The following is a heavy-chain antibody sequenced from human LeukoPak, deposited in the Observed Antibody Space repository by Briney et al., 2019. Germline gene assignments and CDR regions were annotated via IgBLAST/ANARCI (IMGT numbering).Heavy chain of an antibody. CDR1: GYTFTGYY. Sequence: ASVKISCKASGYTFTGYYLHWVRQAPGQGLEWMGWINPNSGGTNYAQKFQGRVTMTRDTSITTAYMELSRLRSDDTAVYYCARDNREVRGGDCFDVWGKGTTVTVSS. V-gene: IGHV1-2*02. J-gene: IGHJ6*04. CDR2: INPNSGGT. CDR3: ARDNREVRGGDCFDV. D-gene: IGHD2-21*02.